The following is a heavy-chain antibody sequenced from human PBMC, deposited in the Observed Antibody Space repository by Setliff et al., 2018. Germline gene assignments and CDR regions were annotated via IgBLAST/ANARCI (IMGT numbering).Heavy chain of an antibody. D-gene: IGHD3-16*01. J-gene: IGHJ3*02. CDR3: ARDGGGDSDAFDI. CDR1: GDTLSGYS. Sequence: ASVKVSCKASGDTLSGYSISWVRQAPGQGLEWMGRINPNLSSTSLAQKFQGRVTLTSDTSISTAYMELGRLRSDDTAVYFCARDGGGDSDAFDIWGQGTMVTV. V-gene: IGHV1-2*02. CDR2: INPNLSST.